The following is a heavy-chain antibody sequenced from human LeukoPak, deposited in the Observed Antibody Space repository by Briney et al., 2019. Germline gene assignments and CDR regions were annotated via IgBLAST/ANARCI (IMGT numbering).Heavy chain of an antibody. D-gene: IGHD3-10*01. CDR1: GFTVSSNY. CDR3: AKNTYYYGSGGLMDV. J-gene: IGHJ6*02. Sequence: GGSLRLSCAASGFTVSSNYMSWVRQAPGKGLEWVSVIYSGGSTYYADFVKGRFTISRDNSKNTLYLQMNSLRAEDTAVYYCAKNTYYYGSGGLMDVWGQGTTVTVSS. CDR2: IYSGGST. V-gene: IGHV3-53*01.